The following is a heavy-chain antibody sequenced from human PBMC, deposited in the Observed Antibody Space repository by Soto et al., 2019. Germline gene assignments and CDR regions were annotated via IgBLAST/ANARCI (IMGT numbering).Heavy chain of an antibody. D-gene: IGHD2-2*01. J-gene: IGHJ6*02. CDR2: IYSGGST. CDR1: GFTVSSNY. CDR3: ARDLAGCCYPYYYYGMDV. Sequence: GGSLRLSCAASGFTVSSNYMSWVRQAPGKGLEWVSVIYSGGSTYYADSVKGRFTISRDNSKNMLYLQMNSLRAEDTAVYYCARDLAGCCYPYYYYGMDVWGQGTTVTVSS. V-gene: IGHV3-66*01.